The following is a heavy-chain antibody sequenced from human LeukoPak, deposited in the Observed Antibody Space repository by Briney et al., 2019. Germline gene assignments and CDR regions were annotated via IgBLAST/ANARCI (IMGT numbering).Heavy chain of an antibody. D-gene: IGHD6-19*01. V-gene: IGHV4-59*08. Sequence: SETLSLTCTVSGGSISSYYWSWIRQPPGKGLEWIGYIYYSGSTNYNPSLKSRVTISVDTSKNQFSLKLSSVTAADTAVYYCARQILAVAGADAFDIWGQGTMVTVSS. CDR3: ARQILAVAGADAFDI. J-gene: IGHJ3*02. CDR2: IYYSGST. CDR1: GGSISSYY.